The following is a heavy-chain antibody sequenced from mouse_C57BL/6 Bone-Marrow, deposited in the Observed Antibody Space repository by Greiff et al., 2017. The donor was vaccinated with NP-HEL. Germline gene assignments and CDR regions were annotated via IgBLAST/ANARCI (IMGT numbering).Heavy chain of an antibody. CDR3: ARGYGNPYAMDY. CDR1: GFTFSSYA. J-gene: IGHJ4*01. D-gene: IGHD2-1*01. V-gene: IGHV5-4*01. CDR2: ISDGGSYT. Sequence: EVQRLESGGGLVKPGGSLKLSCAASGFTFSSYAMSWVRQTPEKRLEWVATISDGGSYTYYPDNVKGRFTISRDNAKNNLYLQMSHLKSEDTAMYYCARGYGNPYAMDYWGQGTSVTVSS.